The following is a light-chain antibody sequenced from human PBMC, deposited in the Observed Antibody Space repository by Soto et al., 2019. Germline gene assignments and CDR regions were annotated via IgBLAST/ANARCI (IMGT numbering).Light chain of an antibody. Sequence: DIVMTQSPDSLAVSLGERATINCKSSQSVLYSSNNKNYLAWYQQKPGQPPKLLIYWASTRESGLPDRFSGGGSGTDFTLTISSLQAEDVAVYYCQQYYSTPFSFGPGTKVDIK. CDR3: QQYYSTPFS. J-gene: IGKJ3*01. V-gene: IGKV4-1*01. CDR1: QSVLYSSNNKNY. CDR2: WAS.